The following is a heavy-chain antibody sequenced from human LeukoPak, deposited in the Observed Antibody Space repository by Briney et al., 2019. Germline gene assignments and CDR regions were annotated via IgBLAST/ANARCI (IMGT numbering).Heavy chain of an antibody. D-gene: IGHD2-8*01. CDR2: INPNSGGT. Sequence: ASVKVSCNASGYTFTGYYMHWVRQAPGQGLEWMGWINPNSGGTNYVQKFQGRVTMDRDKSLSTAYLELRRLRSDATAVYYCAALLILGPGDYWGQGTLVTVSS. V-gene: IGHV1-2*02. J-gene: IGHJ4*02. CDR1: GYTFTGYY. CDR3: AALLILGPGDY.